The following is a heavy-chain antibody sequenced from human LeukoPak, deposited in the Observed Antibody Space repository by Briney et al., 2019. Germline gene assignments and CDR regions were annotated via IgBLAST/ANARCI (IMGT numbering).Heavy chain of an antibody. Sequence: GGSLRLSCAASGFTFSSYAMSWVRQAPGKGLEWVSAISGSGGSTYYADSVKGRFTTSRDNSKTTLYLQMNSLRAEDTAVYYCATGAEATVTTPDYFDYWGQGTLVTVSS. CDR1: GFTFSSYA. D-gene: IGHD4-17*01. CDR2: ISGSGGST. V-gene: IGHV3-23*01. CDR3: ATGAEATVTTPDYFDY. J-gene: IGHJ4*02.